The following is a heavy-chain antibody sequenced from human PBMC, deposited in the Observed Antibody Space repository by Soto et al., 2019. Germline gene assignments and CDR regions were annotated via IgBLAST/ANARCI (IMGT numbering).Heavy chain of an antibody. D-gene: IGHD6-13*01. V-gene: IGHV6-1*01. CDR1: GDSVSSNSAA. J-gene: IGHJ6*02. CDR3: ARDPPYSSSYYYGMDV. CDR2: TYYRSKWYS. Sequence: SQTLSLTCAISGDSVSSNSAAWNWIRQSPARGLEWLGRTYYRSKWYSYYAPSVKSRITIKPDTSKNQFSLQLNSVTPEDTAVYYCARDPPYSSSYYYGMDVWGQGTTVTVSS.